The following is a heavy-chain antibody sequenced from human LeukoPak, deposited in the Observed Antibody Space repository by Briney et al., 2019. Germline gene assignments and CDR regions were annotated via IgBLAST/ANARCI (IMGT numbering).Heavy chain of an antibody. CDR2: ISSSGSTI. J-gene: IGHJ6*04. CDR3: AELGITMIGGV. D-gene: IGHD3-10*02. Sequence: GGTLRLSCAASGFTFSSYEMKWVRQAPGKGLEWVSYISSSGSTIYYADSVKGRFTISRDNAKNSLYLQMNSLRAEDTAVYYCAELGITMIGGVWGKGTTVTISS. V-gene: IGHV3-48*03. CDR1: GFTFSSYE.